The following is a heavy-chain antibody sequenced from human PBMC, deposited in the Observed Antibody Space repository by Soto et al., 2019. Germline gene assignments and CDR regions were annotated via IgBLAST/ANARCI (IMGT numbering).Heavy chain of an antibody. V-gene: IGHV4-31*03. J-gene: IGHJ4*02. CDR2: IYYSGST. Sequence: SETLSRTCTVSGGSISSGGYYWSWIRQHPGKGLEWIGYIYYSGSTYYNPSLKSRVTISVDTSKNQFSLKLSSVTAADTAVYYCARLSMITFGGTIDYWGQGTLVTVSS. CDR3: ARLSMITFGGTIDY. CDR1: GGSISSGGYY. D-gene: IGHD3-16*01.